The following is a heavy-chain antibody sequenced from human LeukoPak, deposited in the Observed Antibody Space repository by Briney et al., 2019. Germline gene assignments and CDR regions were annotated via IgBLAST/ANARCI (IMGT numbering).Heavy chain of an antibody. CDR2: INHSGST. Sequence: PSETLSLTCAVYGGSFSGYYWSWIRQPPGKGLERIGEINHSGSTNYNPSLKSRVTISVDTSKNQFSLKLSSVTAADTAVYYCARGFETYYYDSSGFDWGQGTLVTVSS. V-gene: IGHV4-34*01. J-gene: IGHJ4*02. D-gene: IGHD3-22*01. CDR3: ARGFETYYYDSSGFD. CDR1: GGSFSGYY.